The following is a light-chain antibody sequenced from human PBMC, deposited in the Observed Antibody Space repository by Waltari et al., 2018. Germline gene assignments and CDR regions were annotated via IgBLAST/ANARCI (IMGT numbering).Light chain of an antibody. CDR1: ALPRQF. J-gene: IGLJ2*01. CDR3: QSADASGTYKL. Sequence: SELTQPPSVSVSPGQPARTTSHGVALPRQFASWYQQKPGQAPVIVIYKDTGRPSEIPERFSGSSSGTTVTLTISGVQAEDEADYYCQSADASGTYKLFGGGTKLTVL. CDR2: KDT. V-gene: IGLV3-25*03.